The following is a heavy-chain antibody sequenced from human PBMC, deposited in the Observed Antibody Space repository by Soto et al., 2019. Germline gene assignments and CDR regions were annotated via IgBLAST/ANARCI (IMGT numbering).Heavy chain of an antibody. D-gene: IGHD2-2*01. CDR3: ARDAVLVPAARDWFDP. V-gene: IGHV1-18*01. CDR2: ISAYNGNT. CDR1: GYTFTSYG. J-gene: IGHJ5*02. Sequence: ASVKVSCKASGYTFTSYGISWVRQAPGQGLEWMGWISAYNGNTNYAQKLQGRVTMTTDTSTSTAYMELRSLRSDDTAVYYCARDAVLVPAARDWFDPWGQGTLVTVSS.